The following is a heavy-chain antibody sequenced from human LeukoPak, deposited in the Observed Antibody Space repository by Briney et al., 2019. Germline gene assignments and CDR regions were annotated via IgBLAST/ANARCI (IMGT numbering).Heavy chain of an antibody. CDR1: GFTFTSYW. J-gene: IGHJ4*02. V-gene: IGHV3-48*01. D-gene: IGHD2-21*01. CDR3: ARAGHADSFDY. Sequence: GGSLRLSCAASGFTFTSYWMSWVRQAPGKGLEWVSYISTTSRTIHYADSVKGRFTISRDNAKNSLYLQMNSLRAEDTAVYYCARAGHADSFDYWGQGALVTVSS. CDR2: ISTTSRTI.